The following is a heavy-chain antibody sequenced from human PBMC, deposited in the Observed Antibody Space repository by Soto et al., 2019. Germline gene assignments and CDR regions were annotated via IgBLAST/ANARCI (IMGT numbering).Heavy chain of an antibody. D-gene: IGHD3-22*01. J-gene: IGHJ4*02. CDR2: IWYDGSNK. V-gene: IGHV3-33*01. CDR3: ARVQYDSSGYWIMELDY. Sequence: GGSLRLSCAASGFTFSSYGMHWVRQAPGKGLEWVAVIWYDGSNKYYADSVKGRFTISRDNSKNTLYLQMNSLRAEDTAVYYCARVQYDSSGYWIMELDYWGQGTLVTVSS. CDR1: GFTFSSYG.